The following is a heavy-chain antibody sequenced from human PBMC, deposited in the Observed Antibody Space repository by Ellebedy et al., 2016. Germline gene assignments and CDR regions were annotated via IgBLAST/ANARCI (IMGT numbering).Heavy chain of an antibody. V-gene: IGHV4-59*12. J-gene: IGHJ4*02. CDR2: IYYSGST. CDR1: GGSISSYY. D-gene: IGHD6-13*01. Sequence: SETLSLXXTVSGGSISSYYWSWIRQPPGKGLEWIGYIYYSGSTYYNPSLKSRVTISVDTSKNQFSLKLSSVTAADTAVYYCARGPDPGIAAAGFDYWGQGTLVTVSS. CDR3: ARGPDPGIAAAGFDY.